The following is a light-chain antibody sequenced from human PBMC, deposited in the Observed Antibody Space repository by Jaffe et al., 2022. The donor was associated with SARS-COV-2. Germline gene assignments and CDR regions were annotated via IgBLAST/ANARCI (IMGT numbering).Light chain of an antibody. V-gene: IGLV2-14*01. CDR2: EVS. J-gene: IGLJ3*02. CDR3: GSYTRSASWV. Sequence: QSALTQPASVSGSPGQSITISCTGTSSDVGGYDYVSWYQQHSGKAPKLIISEVSNRPSGVPDRFSGSKSGNSASLTISGLQAEDEADYYCGSYTRSASWVFGGGTKLTVL. CDR1: SSDVGGYDY.